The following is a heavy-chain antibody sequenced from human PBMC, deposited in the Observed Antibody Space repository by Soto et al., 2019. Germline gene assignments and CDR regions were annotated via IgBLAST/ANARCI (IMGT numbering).Heavy chain of an antibody. D-gene: IGHD4-17*01. CDR1: GFTFDDYA. CDR2: ISWNSGSI. Sequence: EVQLVESGGGLVQPGRSLRLSCAASGFTFDDYAMHWVRHAPGKGLEWVSGISWNSGSIGYADSVKGRFTISRDNAKNSLYLQMNSLRAEDTALYYCAKGLGDLTTVTTQKAFDIWGQGTMVTVSS. V-gene: IGHV3-9*01. J-gene: IGHJ3*02. CDR3: AKGLGDLTTVTTQKAFDI.